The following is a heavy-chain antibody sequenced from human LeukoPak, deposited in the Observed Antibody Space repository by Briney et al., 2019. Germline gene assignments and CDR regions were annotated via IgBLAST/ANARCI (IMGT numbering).Heavy chain of an antibody. V-gene: IGHV3-30-3*01. CDR2: ISYDGSNK. CDR3: AKNRNIYGSSWYKDY. D-gene: IGHD6-13*01. CDR1: GFTFSSYA. J-gene: IGHJ4*02. Sequence: PGGSLRLSCAASGFTFSSYAMHWVRQAPGKGLEWVAVISYDGSNKYYADSVKGRFTISRDNSKNTLYLQMNSLRAEDTAVYYCAKNRNIYGSSWYKDYWGQGTLVTVSS.